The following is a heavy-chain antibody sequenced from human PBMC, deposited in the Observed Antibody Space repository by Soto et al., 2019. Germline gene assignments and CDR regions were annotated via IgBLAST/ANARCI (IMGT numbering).Heavy chain of an antibody. J-gene: IGHJ4*02. Sequence: SETLSLTCAVYGGSFSGYYWTWIRQPPGTGLEWIGEINHSGSTNYNPSLKSRVTISVDTSKNQFSLKLTSVTAADTAVYYCARVSSSWGLVNYFDYWGQGTLVTVSS. CDR3: ARVSSSWGLVNYFDY. D-gene: IGHD6-13*01. CDR2: INHSGST. CDR1: GGSFSGYY. V-gene: IGHV4-34*01.